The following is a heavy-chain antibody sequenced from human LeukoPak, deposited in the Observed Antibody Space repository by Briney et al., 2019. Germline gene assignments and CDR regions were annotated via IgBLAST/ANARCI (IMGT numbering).Heavy chain of an antibody. CDR2: IKSKTDGGTT. CDR1: GFTFSNAW. CDR3: TTLSSGSYYLVFDY. Sequence: GGSLRLSCAASGFTFSNAWMSWVRQAPGKGLEWVGRIKSKTDGGTTDYAAPVKGRFTISRDDSKNTLYLQMNSLKTEDTAVYYCTTLSSGSYYLVFDYWGQGTLVTVSS. J-gene: IGHJ4*02. D-gene: IGHD1-26*01. V-gene: IGHV3-15*01.